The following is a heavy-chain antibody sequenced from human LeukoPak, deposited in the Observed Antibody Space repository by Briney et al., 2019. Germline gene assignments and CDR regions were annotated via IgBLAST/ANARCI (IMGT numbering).Heavy chain of an antibody. CDR3: ARDPWIQLWSYEGGPENWFDP. D-gene: IGHD5-18*01. Sequence: SVKVSCKASGYTFTSYGISWVRQAPGQGLEWMGGIIPIFGTANYAQKFQGRVTITADKSTSTAYMELSGLRSEDTAVYYCARDPWIQLWSYEGGPENWFDPWGQGTLVTVSS. CDR1: GYTFTSYG. V-gene: IGHV1-69*06. J-gene: IGHJ5*02. CDR2: IIPIFGTA.